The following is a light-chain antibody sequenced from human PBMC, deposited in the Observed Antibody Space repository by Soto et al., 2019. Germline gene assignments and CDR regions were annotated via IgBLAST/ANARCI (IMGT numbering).Light chain of an antibody. CDR1: QGIGDT. J-gene: IGKJ1*01. CDR3: QQYGSSGT. Sequence: EVVMRQSPATLSVSPGECATLSCRASQGIGDTLAWYQHKPGQPPRXLIYDTSTRATGVPTRFSGSRSGADFTLTISRLEPEDFAVYYCQQYGSSGTFGQGTKVDIK. V-gene: IGKV3-15*01. CDR2: DTS.